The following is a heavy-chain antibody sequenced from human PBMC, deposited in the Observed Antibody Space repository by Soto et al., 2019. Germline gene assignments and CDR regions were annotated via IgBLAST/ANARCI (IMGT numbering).Heavy chain of an antibody. D-gene: IGHD3-22*01. CDR3: ARSSATYYYDSSDNPGY. J-gene: IGHJ4*02. Sequence: QVQLVESGGGVVQPGRSLRLSCAASGFTFSSYGMHWVRQAPGKGLGWVAVIWYDGSNKYYADSVKGRFTISRDNSKNTLYLQMNSLRAEDTAVYYCARSSATYYYDSSDNPGYWGQGTLVTVSS. CDR1: GFTFSSYG. CDR2: IWYDGSNK. V-gene: IGHV3-33*01.